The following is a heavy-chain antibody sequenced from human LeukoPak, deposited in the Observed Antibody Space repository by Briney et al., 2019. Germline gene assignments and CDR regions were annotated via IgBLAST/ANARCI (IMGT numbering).Heavy chain of an antibody. Sequence: SETLSLTCTVSGGSISSGDYYWSWIRQPPGKGLEWIGYIYYSGSTNYNPSLKSRVTISVDTSKNQFSLKLSSVTAADTAVYYCARLGNRFIFDDDYGDYGAPFGWYFDLWGRGTLVTVSS. CDR1: GGSISSGDYY. D-gene: IGHD4-17*01. V-gene: IGHV4-61*08. CDR2: IYYSGST. CDR3: ARLGNRFIFDDDYGDYGAPFGWYFDL. J-gene: IGHJ2*01.